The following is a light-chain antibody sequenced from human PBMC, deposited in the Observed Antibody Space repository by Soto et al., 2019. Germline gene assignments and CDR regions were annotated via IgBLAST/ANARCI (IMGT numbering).Light chain of an antibody. Sequence: QSALTQPASVSGSPVQSITIPCTGTSNDIGGYNYVSWYQQFPGKAPKLIIYDVTNRPSGVSFRFSGSKSGNTASLTISGLQAEDEAGCSSYSSTSTRRLFGAGTKVTVL. CDR1: SNDIGGYNY. CDR2: DVT. CDR3: SSYSSTSTRRL. J-gene: IGLJ1*01. V-gene: IGLV2-14*03.